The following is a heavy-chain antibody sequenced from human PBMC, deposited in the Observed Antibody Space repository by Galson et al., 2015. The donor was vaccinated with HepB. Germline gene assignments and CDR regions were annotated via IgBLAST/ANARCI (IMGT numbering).Heavy chain of an antibody. D-gene: IGHD3-9*01. J-gene: IGHJ4*02. CDR3: ASAPNYDLLSGYLDY. CDR2: ITSSGSYT. Sequence: SLRLSCAASGFTFSDYYMSWIRQAPGKGLEWISYITSSGSYTNYADSVKGRFTISRDNAKNSLYLQMNSLRAEDTAVYFCASAPNYDLLSGYLDYWGREPWSPSPQ. V-gene: IGHV3-11*06. CDR1: GFTFSDYY.